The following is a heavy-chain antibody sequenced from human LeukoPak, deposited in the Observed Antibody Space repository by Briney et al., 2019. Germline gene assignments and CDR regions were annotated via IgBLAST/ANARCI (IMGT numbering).Heavy chain of an antibody. V-gene: IGHV3-30*02. CDR2: IRYDRSNQ. CDR3: AKLSGFYFDY. Sequence: GGSLRLSCAASGFTFINYGMHWVRQTPGKGLEWEAFIRYDRSNQYYADSLKGRFTISRDNSKNTVYLQMNSLRAEDTAAYYCAKLSGFYFDYWGQGTLVTVSS. J-gene: IGHJ4*02. CDR1: GFTFINYG. D-gene: IGHD3-10*01.